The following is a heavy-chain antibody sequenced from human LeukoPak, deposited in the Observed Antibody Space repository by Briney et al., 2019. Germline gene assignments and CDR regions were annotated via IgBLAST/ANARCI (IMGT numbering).Heavy chain of an antibody. Sequence: GGSLRLPCAASGFTFSSYWMNWVRQAPGKGLVWVSRIASDGSSTAYADSVKGRFSISRDNAKNTLYLQMNSLRVEDTAVYYCARGRPHGNDYWGQGTLVTVSS. CDR1: GFTFSSYW. D-gene: IGHD4-23*01. CDR3: ARGRPHGNDY. J-gene: IGHJ4*02. V-gene: IGHV3-74*01. CDR2: IASDGSST.